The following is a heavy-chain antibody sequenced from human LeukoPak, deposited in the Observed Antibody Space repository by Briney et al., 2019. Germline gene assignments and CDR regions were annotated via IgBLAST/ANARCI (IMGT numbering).Heavy chain of an antibody. CDR1: GGTFSSYA. CDR2: IIPILGIA. J-gene: IGHJ4*02. Sequence: GASVKVSCRASGGTFSSYAISWVRQAPGQGLEWMGRIIPILGIANYAQKFQGRVTITADKSTSTAYMELSSLRSEDTAVYYCARDPRSSSSDYWGQGTLVTVSS. V-gene: IGHV1-69*04. CDR3: ARDPRSSSSDY. D-gene: IGHD6-6*01.